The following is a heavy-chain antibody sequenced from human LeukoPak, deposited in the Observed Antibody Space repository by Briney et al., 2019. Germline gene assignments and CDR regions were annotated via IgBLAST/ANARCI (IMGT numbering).Heavy chain of an antibody. V-gene: IGHV3-7*01. CDR3: ARQNLYYDFWSGYSRDYYYMDV. J-gene: IGHJ6*03. Sequence: GGSLRLSCEASGFIFIHFWMSWVRQAPGKGLEWVASIRQDGSERYYVDSVKGRFNISRDNAKNSLYPQVNSLRVEDTAIYYCARQNLYYDFWSGYSRDYYYMDVWGEGATVTVSS. CDR2: IRQDGSER. D-gene: IGHD3-3*01. CDR1: GFIFIHFW.